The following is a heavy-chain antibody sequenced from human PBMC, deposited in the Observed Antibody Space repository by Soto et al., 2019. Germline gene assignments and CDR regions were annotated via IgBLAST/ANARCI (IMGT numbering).Heavy chain of an antibody. Sequence: QVQLVESGGGVVQPGRSLRLSCAASEFSFSSYGMHWVRQAPGKGLEWVAMISYDGTDEYYADSVKGRFTISRDNSKNAVYLQMNSLRAEDTAVDYCAKQESDWNDHLDYWGQGTLVTVSS. V-gene: IGHV3-30*18. J-gene: IGHJ4*02. D-gene: IGHD1-1*01. CDR1: EFSFSSYG. CDR2: ISYDGTDE. CDR3: AKQESDWNDHLDY.